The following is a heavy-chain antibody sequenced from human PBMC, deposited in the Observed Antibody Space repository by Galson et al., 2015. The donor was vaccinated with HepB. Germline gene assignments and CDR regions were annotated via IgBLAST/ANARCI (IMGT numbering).Heavy chain of an antibody. CDR3: ARGSLLLRWIDN. V-gene: IGHV1-46*01. Sequence: SVKVSCKASGYLFTTYYVHWVRQAPGQGLEWMGIINPSCGATTYAQKFQDRVTLTHDTSATAVYMELRSLTSDDTAMYYCARGSLLLRWIDNWGQGTLVTVAS. CDR1: GYLFTTYY. J-gene: IGHJ5*02. CDR2: INPSCGAT.